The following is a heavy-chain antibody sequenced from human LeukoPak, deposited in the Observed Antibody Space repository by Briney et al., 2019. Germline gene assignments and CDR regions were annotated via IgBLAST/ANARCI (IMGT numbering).Heavy chain of an antibody. CDR3: ARGEDILTGYYNVGDAFDI. D-gene: IGHD3-9*01. CDR2: IYYSGST. V-gene: IGHV4-30-4*01. J-gene: IGHJ3*02. Sequence: SQTLSLTCTVSGGSISSGDYYWSWIRQPPGTGLEWIGYIYYSGSTYYNPSLKSRVTISVDTSKNQFSLKLSSVTAADTAVYHCARGEDILTGYYNVGDAFDIWGQGTMVTVSS. CDR1: GGSISSGDYY.